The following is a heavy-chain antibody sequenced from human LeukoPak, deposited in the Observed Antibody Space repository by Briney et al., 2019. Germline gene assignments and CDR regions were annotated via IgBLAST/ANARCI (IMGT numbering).Heavy chain of an antibody. J-gene: IGHJ4*02. D-gene: IGHD5/OR15-5a*01. CDR3: AGAGGSTYVYYFDY. V-gene: IGHV3-7*01. CDR2: IKQDGSEK. Sequence: GGSLRLSCAASGFTFSNYWMSWVRQAPGKGLEWVANIKQDGSEKYYVDSVKGRFTISRDNAKNSLYLQMNSLRAEDTAVYYCAGAGGSTYVYYFDYWGQGTLVTVSS. CDR1: GFTFSNYW.